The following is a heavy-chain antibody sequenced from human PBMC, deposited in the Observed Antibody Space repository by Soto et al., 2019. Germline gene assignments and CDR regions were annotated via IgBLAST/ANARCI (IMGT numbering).Heavy chain of an antibody. J-gene: IGHJ5*02. Sequence: SETLSLTCTVSGGSISSYYWSWIRQPPGKGLEWIGYIYYSGSTNYNPSLKSRVTISVDTSKNQFSLKLSSVTAADTAVYYCAKSWYGNWFDPWGQGTLVTVSS. CDR3: AKSWYGNWFDP. D-gene: IGHD6-13*01. CDR2: IYYSGST. V-gene: IGHV4-59*01. CDR1: GGSISSYY.